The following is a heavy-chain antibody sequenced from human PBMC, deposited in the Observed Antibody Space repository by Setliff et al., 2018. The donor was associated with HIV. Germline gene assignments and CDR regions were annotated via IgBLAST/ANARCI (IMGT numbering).Heavy chain of an antibody. CDR3: ARDQTSNGDFDY. D-gene: IGHD4-17*01. J-gene: IGHJ4*02. Sequence: SEILSLTCAVYGGSFSGYSWTWIRQSPGKGLEWIGEMNHSGHYYNPTLKSRVTISVDTSKNQFSLKLTSVTAADTAVYYCARDQTSNGDFDYWGQGTLVTVS. CDR1: GGSFSGYS. CDR2: MNHSGH. V-gene: IGHV4-34*01.